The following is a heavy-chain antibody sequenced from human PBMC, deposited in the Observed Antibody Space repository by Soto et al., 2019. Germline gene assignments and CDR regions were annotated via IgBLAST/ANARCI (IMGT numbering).Heavy chain of an antibody. CDR1: GGSISSGGYY. Sequence: QVQLQESGPGLVKPSQTLSLTCTVSGGSISSGGYYWSWIRQHPGKGLEWIGYIYYSGSTYYNPSPEIRVTISVETSKNQFSLKLSSMTAAGTAVYYCARLRRFYRGYGPFGYWGQGTPVTGSP. CDR3: ARLRRFYRGYGPFGY. V-gene: IGHV4-31*03. CDR2: IYYSGST. J-gene: IGHJ4*02. D-gene: IGHD5-12*01.